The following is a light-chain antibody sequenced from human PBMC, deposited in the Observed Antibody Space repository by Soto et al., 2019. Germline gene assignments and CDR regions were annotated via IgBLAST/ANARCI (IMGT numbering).Light chain of an antibody. Sequence: EIVLTQSPGTLSLSPGERATLSCRASQSISSPYLAWYQQKPGQAPRLLIDGASSRATGVPDRFSGSGSGTDFTLTITSLEPEDFAVYYCQQRAIWRGVTFGPGTKVDIK. CDR3: QQRAIWRGVT. V-gene: IGKV3D-20*02. J-gene: IGKJ3*01. CDR2: GAS. CDR1: QSISSPY.